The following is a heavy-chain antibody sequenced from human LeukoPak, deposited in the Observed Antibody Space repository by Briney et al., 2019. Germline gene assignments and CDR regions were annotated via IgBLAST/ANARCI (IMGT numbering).Heavy chain of an antibody. D-gene: IGHD4-17*01. Sequence: ASVKVSCKASGYTFTSYDINWVRQATGQGLEWMGWMNPNSGNTGYAQKFQGRVTMTRNTSISTAYRELSSLRSEDTAVYYCARVGILRKALDYWGQGTLVTVSS. CDR2: MNPNSGNT. J-gene: IGHJ4*02. CDR1: GYTFTSYD. V-gene: IGHV1-8*01. CDR3: ARVGILRKALDY.